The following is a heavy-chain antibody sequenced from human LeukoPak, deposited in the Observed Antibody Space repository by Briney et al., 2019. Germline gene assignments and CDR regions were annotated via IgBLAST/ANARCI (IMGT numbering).Heavy chain of an antibody. CDR3: ARASWAVGATYAFDT. V-gene: IGHV4-61*02. D-gene: IGHD1-26*01. Sequence: PSETLSLTCTDSGGSISSGSNYWSWIRQPAGRGLEWIGRIYTSGSTNYNPSLKSRVTMSVDTSKNQFSLRLSSVTTADTAVYYCARASWAVGATYAFDTWGQGTMVTVSS. CDR1: GGSISSGSNY. CDR2: IYTSGST. J-gene: IGHJ3*02.